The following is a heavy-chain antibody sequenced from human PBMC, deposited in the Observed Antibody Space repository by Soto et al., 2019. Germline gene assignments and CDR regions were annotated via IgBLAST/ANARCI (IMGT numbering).Heavy chain of an antibody. J-gene: IGHJ3*02. CDR1: GFTFSSYG. D-gene: IGHD2-15*01. CDR3: ARGGYCSGGSCYLWWDAFDI. Sequence: PGGSLRLSCAASGFTFSSYGMHWVRQAPGKGLEWVAVIWYDGSNKYYADSVKGRFTISRDNSKNTLYLQMNSLRAEDTAVYYCARGGYCSGGSCYLWWDAFDIWGQGTMVTVSS. CDR2: IWYDGSNK. V-gene: IGHV3-33*01.